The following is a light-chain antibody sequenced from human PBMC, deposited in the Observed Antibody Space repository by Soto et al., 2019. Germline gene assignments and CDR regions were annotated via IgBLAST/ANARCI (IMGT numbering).Light chain of an antibody. CDR1: QSITTY. Sequence: DIQMTQSPSSLSATVGDRVTITSRASQSITTYLNWYQQTSGEAPKLLIYAAASLQSGVPSRFSGSGSGTDFTLTISSLQPEDFATYYCQQSYSTPITFGQG. CDR3: QQSYSTPIT. J-gene: IGKJ5*01. CDR2: AAA. V-gene: IGKV1-39*01.